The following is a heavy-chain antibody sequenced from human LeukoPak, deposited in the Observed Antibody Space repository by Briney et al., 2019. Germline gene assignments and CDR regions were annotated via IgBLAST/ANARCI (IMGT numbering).Heavy chain of an antibody. CDR3: ARQSGELWPPHAFDI. D-gene: IGHD3-10*01. V-gene: IGHV4-39*01. CDR2: IYYSGNT. Sequence: PSETLSLTCTVSGGSISSRTYYWVWIRQPPGNGLEWIGSIYYSGNTYYNPSLKSGVTISVDTSKNRFSLKLASVTAADTAVYYCARQSGELWPPHAFDIWGQGTMVTVSS. J-gene: IGHJ3*02. CDR1: GGSISSRTYY.